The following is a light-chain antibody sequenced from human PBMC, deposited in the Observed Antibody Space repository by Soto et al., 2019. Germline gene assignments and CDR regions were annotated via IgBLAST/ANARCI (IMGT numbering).Light chain of an antibody. CDR3: QQYFDTPLT. CDR2: WAS. CDR1: QSVLSSSNNENY. Sequence: DIVMTQSPDSLAVSLGERAAINCKSSQSVLSSSNNENYLAWYQQKPGQPPKLLIYWASTRESGVPDRFSGNGAGTDFNLTISSLQAEDEAFYYCQQYFDTPLTFGGGTKVEIK. V-gene: IGKV4-1*01. J-gene: IGKJ4*01.